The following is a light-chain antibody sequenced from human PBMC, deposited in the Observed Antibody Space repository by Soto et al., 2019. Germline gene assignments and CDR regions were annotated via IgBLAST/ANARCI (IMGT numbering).Light chain of an antibody. V-gene: IGLV1-40*01. J-gene: IGLJ2*01. CDR3: QASDSSVSGSKV. CDR2: GNN. CDR1: SSNIGAGSE. Sequence: QSVLTQPPSVPGAPGQRVSISCTGSSSNIGAGSEVHWYQQVPGTAPKLLIYGNNNRPSGVPDRFSASKSGTSASLAITGLQPEDEADYYCQASDSSVSGSKVFGGGTKLTVL.